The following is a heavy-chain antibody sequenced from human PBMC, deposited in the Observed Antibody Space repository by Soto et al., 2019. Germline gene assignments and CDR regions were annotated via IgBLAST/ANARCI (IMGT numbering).Heavy chain of an antibody. V-gene: IGHV1-69*04. CDR3: ARDPPERGYSGYDQS. CDR2: IIPILGIA. CDR1: GGTFSSYT. D-gene: IGHD5-12*01. J-gene: IGHJ4*02. Sequence: ASVKVSCKASGGTFSSYTISWVRQAPGQGLEWMGRIIPILGIANYAQKFQGRVTITADKSTSTAYMELSSLRSEDTAVYYCARDPPERGYSGYDQSWGQGTLVTVSS.